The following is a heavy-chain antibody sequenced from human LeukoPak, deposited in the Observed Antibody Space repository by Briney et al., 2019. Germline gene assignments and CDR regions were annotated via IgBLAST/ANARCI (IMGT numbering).Heavy chain of an antibody. D-gene: IGHD6-13*01. CDR2: ISYDGSNK. CDR1: GFTFSSYA. J-gene: IGHJ4*02. Sequence: GGSLRLSCAASGFTFSSYAMHGVRQAPGKGLEWVAVISYDGSNKYYADSVKGRFTISRDNSKNTLYLQMNSLRAEDTAVYYCARDASYSSSWYYFDYWGQGTLVTVSS. CDR3: ARDASYSSSWYYFDY. V-gene: IGHV3-30-3*01.